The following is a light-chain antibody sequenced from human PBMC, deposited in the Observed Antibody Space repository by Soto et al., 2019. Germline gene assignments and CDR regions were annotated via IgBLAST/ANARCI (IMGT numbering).Light chain of an antibody. V-gene: IGKV1-8*01. CDR3: QQYYSYHWT. Sequence: SASTGDRVTITCRASQGISSYLAWYQQKPGKAPKLLIYAASTLQSGVPSRFSGSGSGTDFTLTISCLQSEDFATYYCQQYYSYHWTFGQGTKVDIK. CDR2: AAS. J-gene: IGKJ1*01. CDR1: QGISSY.